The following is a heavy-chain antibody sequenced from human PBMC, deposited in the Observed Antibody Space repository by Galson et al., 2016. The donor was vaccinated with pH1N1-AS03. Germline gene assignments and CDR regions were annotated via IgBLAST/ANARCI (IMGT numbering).Heavy chain of an antibody. CDR2: ISYSDKV. CDR1: GGSISSTDYF. D-gene: IGHD2-15*01. J-gene: IGHJ6*02. CDR3: ARGRLSGGYYYGLDV. Sequence: TLSLTCTVSGGSISSTDYFWNWIRQPPGKGLEWIGCISYSDKVNYNPSLRTRLTVSVNTSKNQFSLKLSYVTAADTAVYYCARGRLSGGYYYGLDVWGQGSAVTVPS. V-gene: IGHV4-30-4*08.